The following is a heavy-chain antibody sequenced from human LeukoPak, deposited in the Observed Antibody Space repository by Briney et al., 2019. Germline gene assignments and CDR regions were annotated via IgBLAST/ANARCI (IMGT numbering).Heavy chain of an antibody. CDR3: ARHRSPSSLSFFDI. CDR2: IYTSETT. D-gene: IGHD2-2*01. CDR1: GASVSSYY. J-gene: IGHJ4*02. Sequence: SETLSLTCTVSGASVSSYYWSWIRQPPGKGLEWIGYIYTSETTNFNPALRSRVTISIDTSKNQVSLRLSSVTAADTALYYCARHRSPSSLSFFDIWGQGMLVIVSS. V-gene: IGHV4-4*09.